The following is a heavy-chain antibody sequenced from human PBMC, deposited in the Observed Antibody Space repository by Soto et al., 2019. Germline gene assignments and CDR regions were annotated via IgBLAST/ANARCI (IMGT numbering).Heavy chain of an antibody. CDR3: ARGGTSMIVAKNFDY. J-gene: IGHJ4*02. CDR2: ISSGGITI. D-gene: IGHD3-22*01. V-gene: IGHV3-48*03. CDR1: GFTFGTYA. Sequence: GGSLRLSCAASGFTFGTYAMNWVRQAPGKGLEWVSYISSGGITIYYADSVKGRFTISRDNAENSLYLQVISLRAEDTAVYYCARGGTSMIVAKNFDYWGQGTLVTVSS.